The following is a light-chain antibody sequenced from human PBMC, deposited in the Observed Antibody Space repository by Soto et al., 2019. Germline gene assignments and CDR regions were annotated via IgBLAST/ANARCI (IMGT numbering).Light chain of an antibody. CDR1: QSIAGY. J-gene: IGKJ5*01. Sequence: DIQRTQSPSSLSASVGDRVTITCRASQSIAGYLSWYPQRQGKAPKFXIYSASSLQRGVPSRFSGSGAGTDFTLTISSLQPEDFETYDCQQSDSTPITFGQGTRLENK. CDR2: SAS. V-gene: IGKV1-39*01. CDR3: QQSDSTPIT.